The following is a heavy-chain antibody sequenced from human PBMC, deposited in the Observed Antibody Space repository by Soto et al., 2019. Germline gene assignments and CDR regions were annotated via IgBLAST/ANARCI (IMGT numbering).Heavy chain of an antibody. CDR2: ISSGSTTI. Sequence: SGGSPRLSCSAPWFTFSSYNIHRVRQAPGKGLEWVSYISSGSTTIYYADSVRGRFTISRDNAKNSLYLQMNSLRAEDTAVYYCARGYSSFDSWGQGTLVTVSS. J-gene: IGHJ4*02. V-gene: IGHV3-48*01. CDR3: ARGYSSFDS. CDR1: WFTFSSYN. D-gene: IGHD6-13*01.